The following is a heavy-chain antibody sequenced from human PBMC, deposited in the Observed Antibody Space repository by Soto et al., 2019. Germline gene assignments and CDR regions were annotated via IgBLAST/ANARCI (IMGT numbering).Heavy chain of an antibody. D-gene: IGHD4-17*01. CDR2: IYSGGST. J-gene: IGHJ4*02. Sequence: TGGSLRLSCAASGFTFSDYYMSWIRQAPGKGLEWVSVIYSGGSTYYADSVKGRFTISRDNSKNTLYLQMNSLRAEDTAVYYCARVRTSYGDYYFDYWVQGTLVTVSS. CDR1: GFTFSDYY. V-gene: IGHV3-66*01. CDR3: ARVRTSYGDYYFDY.